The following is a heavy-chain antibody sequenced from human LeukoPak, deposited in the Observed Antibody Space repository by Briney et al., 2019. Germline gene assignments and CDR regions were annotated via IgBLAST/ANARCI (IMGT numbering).Heavy chain of an antibody. CDR3: ARDSGSYSDY. Sequence: PSETLSLTCAVYGGPFSGYYWSWIRQPPGKGLEWIGEINHSGSTNYNPSLKSRVTISVDTSKNQFSLKLSSVTAADTAVYYCARDSGSYSDYWGQGTLVTVSS. D-gene: IGHD1-26*01. V-gene: IGHV4-34*01. CDR2: INHSGST. CDR1: GGPFSGYY. J-gene: IGHJ4*02.